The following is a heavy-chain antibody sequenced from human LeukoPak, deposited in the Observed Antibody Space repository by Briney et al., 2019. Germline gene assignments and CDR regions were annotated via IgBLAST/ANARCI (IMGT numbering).Heavy chain of an antibody. Sequence: KPSETLSLTCAVSGGPFSGYFWSWIRQSSGKGLEWIGAIHNSGTTNYNPSLNSRVTISEDTSKNQFYLNLSSVTAADTAVYYCARRYYYNLGSFPFDFWGQGTLVTVSS. D-gene: IGHD3-10*01. CDR2: IHNSGTT. J-gene: IGHJ4*02. V-gene: IGHV4-34*01. CDR1: GGPFSGYF. CDR3: ARRYYYNLGSFPFDF.